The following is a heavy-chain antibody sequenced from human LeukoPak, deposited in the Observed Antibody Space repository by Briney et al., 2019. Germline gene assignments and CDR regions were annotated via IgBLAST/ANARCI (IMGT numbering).Heavy chain of an antibody. Sequence: ASVKVSCKASGYTFTDYFMHWVRQVPGQGLEWMGCINVYIGGAHYAQKFQDRLSMTRDTSINTAYMELSSLGSDDTAVYYCARDILGRSNGGSNYFGMEVWGQGTTVTVSS. V-gene: IGHV1-2*02. CDR3: ARDILGRSNGGSNYFGMEV. J-gene: IGHJ6*02. CDR2: INVYIGGA. D-gene: IGHD2-15*01. CDR1: GYTFTDYF.